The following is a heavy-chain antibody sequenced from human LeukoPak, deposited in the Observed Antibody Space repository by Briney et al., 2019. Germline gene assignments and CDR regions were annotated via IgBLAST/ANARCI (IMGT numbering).Heavy chain of an antibody. CDR2: INTNTGNP. D-gene: IGHD4-17*01. CDR3: ARAGAPYFYYYMDV. CDR1: GYTFTRYA. V-gene: IGHV7-4-1*02. Sequence: ASVKVSCKASGYTFTRYAMNWVRQAPGQGLEWMGWINTNTGNPTYAQGFTGRFVFSLDTSVSTAYLQISSLKAEDTAVYYCARAGAPYFYYYMDVWGEGTTVTVSS. J-gene: IGHJ6*03.